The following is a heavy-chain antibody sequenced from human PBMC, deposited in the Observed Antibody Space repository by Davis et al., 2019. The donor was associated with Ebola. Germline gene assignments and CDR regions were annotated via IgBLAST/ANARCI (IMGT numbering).Heavy chain of an antibody. CDR1: GGSFSGYY. V-gene: IGHV4-34*01. J-gene: IGHJ6*03. CDR3: ARRLFSGYSYGSRYMDV. CDR2: INHSGST. D-gene: IGHD5-18*01. Sequence: SETLSLTCAVYGGSFSGYYWSWIRQPPGKGLEWIGEINHSGSTNYNPSLKSRVTISVDTSKNQFSLKLSSVTAADTAVYYCARRLFSGYSYGSRYMDVWGKGTTVTVSS.